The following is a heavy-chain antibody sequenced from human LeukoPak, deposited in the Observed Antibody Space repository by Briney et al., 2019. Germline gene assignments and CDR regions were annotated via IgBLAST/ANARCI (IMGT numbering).Heavy chain of an antibody. CDR2: ISYDGSNK. V-gene: IGHV3-30-3*01. Sequence: PGRSLRLSCAASGFTFSRYTMHWVRQAPGKGLEWVAVISYDGSNKYYADCVKGRFTISRDNSKNTLYLQMHSLRAEDTAVYHCARDRGAYCGGDCYLGFDYWGRGTLVTVSS. J-gene: IGHJ4*01. CDR3: ARDRGAYCGGDCYLGFDY. D-gene: IGHD2-21*02. CDR1: GFTFSRYT.